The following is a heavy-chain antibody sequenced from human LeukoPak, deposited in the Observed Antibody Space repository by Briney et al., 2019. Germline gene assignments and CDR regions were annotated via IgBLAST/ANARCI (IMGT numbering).Heavy chain of an antibody. D-gene: IGHD3-22*01. CDR2: ISYDGSNK. CDR1: GFTFSSYG. V-gene: IGHV3-30*18. Sequence: QTGGSLRLSCAASGFTFSSYGMHWVRQAPGKGLEWVAVISYDGSNKYYADSVKGRFTISRDNSKNTLYLQMNSLRTEDTALYYCAKNYRLYYDTSGYRGQFDYWGQGTLVTVSS. CDR3: AKNYRLYYDTSGYRGQFDY. J-gene: IGHJ4*02.